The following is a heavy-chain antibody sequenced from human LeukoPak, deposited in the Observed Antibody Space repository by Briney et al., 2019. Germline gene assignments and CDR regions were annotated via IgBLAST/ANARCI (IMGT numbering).Heavy chain of an antibody. CDR1: GGSISSYY. Sequence: SETLSLTCTVSGGSISSYYWSWIRQPPGKGLEWIGYIYYSGSTNYNPSLQSRITISVDTSKNQFSLKLSSVTAADTAVYYCARAQLWFGELWEFDYWGQGTLVTVSS. CDR3: ARAQLWFGELWEFDY. D-gene: IGHD3-10*01. J-gene: IGHJ4*02. CDR2: IYYSGST. V-gene: IGHV4-59*01.